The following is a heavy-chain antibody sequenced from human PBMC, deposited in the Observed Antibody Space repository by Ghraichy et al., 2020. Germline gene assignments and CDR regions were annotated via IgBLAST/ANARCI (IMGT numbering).Heavy chain of an antibody. CDR3: ARDLVDAAHRLHQDLYGMDV. J-gene: IGHJ6*02. V-gene: IGHV1-69*13. Sequence: SVKVSCKASGGTFSSYAISWVRQAPGQGLEWMGGIIPIFGTANYAQKFQGRVTITADESTSTAYMELSSLRSEDTAVYYCARDLVDAAHRLHQDLYGMDVWGQGTTVTVSS. D-gene: IGHD5-18*01. CDR1: GGTFSSYA. CDR2: IIPIFGTA.